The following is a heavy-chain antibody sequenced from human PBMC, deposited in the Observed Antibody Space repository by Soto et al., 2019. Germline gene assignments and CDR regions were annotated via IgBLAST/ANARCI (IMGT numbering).Heavy chain of an antibody. CDR2: ISYDGSNK. J-gene: IGHJ5*02. V-gene: IGHV3-30*18. D-gene: IGHD3-3*01. CDR1: GFTFSSYG. CDR3: AKDPVIRFLEWLPRS. Sequence: PGGSVRLSCAASGFTFSSYGMHWVRQAPGKGLEWVAVISYDGSNKYYADSVKGRFTISRDNSKNTLYLQMNSLRAEDTAVYYCAKDPVIRFLEWLPRSWGQGT.